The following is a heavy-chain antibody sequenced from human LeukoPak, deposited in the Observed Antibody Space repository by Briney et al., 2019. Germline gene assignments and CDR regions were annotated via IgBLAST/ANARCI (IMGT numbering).Heavy chain of an antibody. CDR3: AKDRTWNDILTGYYIYDCDY. CDR1: GFTVSSNY. J-gene: IGHJ4*02. Sequence: GGSLRLSCAASGFTVSSNYMSWVRQAPGKGLEWVSVIYSGGSTYYADSVKGRFTISRDNSKNTLYLQMNSLRAEDTAVYYCAKDRTWNDILTGYYIYDCDYWGQGTLVTVSS. V-gene: IGHV3-53*01. D-gene: IGHD3-9*01. CDR2: IYSGGST.